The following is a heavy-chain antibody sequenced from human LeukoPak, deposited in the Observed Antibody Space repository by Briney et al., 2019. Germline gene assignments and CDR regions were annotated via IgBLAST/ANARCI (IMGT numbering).Heavy chain of an antibody. CDR3: GTLLSNGPFDY. Sequence: ASVNLSCESSGYTYTRFYVLCVRQPPGQALVWMGWIYPNSGATKYAQKFQGRVTMTRDTSISTAYMELSGLRSDDTAVYYCGTLLSNGPFDYWGQGSLVTVSS. CDR2: IYPNSGAT. CDR1: GYTYTRFY. J-gene: IGHJ4*02. V-gene: IGHV1-2*02.